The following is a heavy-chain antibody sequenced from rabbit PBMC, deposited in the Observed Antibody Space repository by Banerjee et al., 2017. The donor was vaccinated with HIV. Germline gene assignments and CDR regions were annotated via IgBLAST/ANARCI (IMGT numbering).Heavy chain of an antibody. V-gene: IGHV1S45*01. J-gene: IGHJ4*01. CDR2: INTSSGNT. CDR3: ASGYSDVYFNL. D-gene: IGHD1-1*01. CDR1: GFDFSRYY. Sequence: QEQLKESGGGLFKPGGSLKLSCKASGFDFSRYYMSWVRQAPGKGLEWIACINTSSGNTVYASWAKGRFTISKTSSTTVTLQMTSLTAADTATYFCASGYSDVYFNLWGPGTLVTVS.